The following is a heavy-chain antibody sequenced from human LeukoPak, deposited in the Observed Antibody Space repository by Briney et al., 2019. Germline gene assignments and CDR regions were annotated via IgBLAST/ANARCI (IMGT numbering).Heavy chain of an antibody. CDR3: ARVASYAFDI. V-gene: IGHV3-48*03. CDR2: ISSSCSTI. CDR1: GFTFSSYE. Sequence: GGSLRLSCAASGFTFSSYEMNWVRQAPGKGLEWVSYISSSCSTIYYADSVKGRFTISRDNAKNSLYLQMSSLRAEDTAVFYCARVASYAFDIWGQGTMVTVSS. D-gene: IGHD6-6*01. J-gene: IGHJ3*02.